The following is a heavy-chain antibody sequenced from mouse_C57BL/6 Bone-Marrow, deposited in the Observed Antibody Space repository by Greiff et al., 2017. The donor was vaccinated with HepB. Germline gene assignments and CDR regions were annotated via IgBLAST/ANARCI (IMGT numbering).Heavy chain of an antibody. J-gene: IGHJ4*01. D-gene: IGHD2-5*01. CDR1: GYTFTNYW. CDR3: ARSGAYYSNYEAMDY. V-gene: IGHV1-63*01. CDR2: IYPGGGYT. Sequence: VKLQESGAELVRPGTSVKMSCKASGYTFTNYWIGWAKQRPGHGLEWIGDIYPGGGYTNYNEKFKGKATLTADKSSSTAYMQFSSLTSEDSAIYYCARSGAYYSNYEAMDYWGQGTSVTVSS.